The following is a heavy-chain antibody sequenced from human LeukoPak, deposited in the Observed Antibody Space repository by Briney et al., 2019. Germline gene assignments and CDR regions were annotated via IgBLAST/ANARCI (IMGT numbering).Heavy chain of an antibody. CDR1: GFTFSSYA. D-gene: IGHD3-3*01. Sequence: GGSLRLSCAASGFTFSSYAMHWVRQAPGKGLEWVAVISYDGSNKYYADSVKGRFTISRDNAKNTLYLQMNSLRAEDTAVYYCARADYDFWSGSRGDYFDYWGQGTLVTVSS. CDR2: ISYDGSNK. J-gene: IGHJ4*02. CDR3: ARADYDFWSGSRGDYFDY. V-gene: IGHV3-30-3*01.